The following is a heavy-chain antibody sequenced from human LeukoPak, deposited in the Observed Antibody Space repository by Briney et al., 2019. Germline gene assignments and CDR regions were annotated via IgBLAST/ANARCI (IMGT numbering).Heavy chain of an antibody. CDR2: IYSGGST. CDR1: GFTVSSNY. J-gene: IGHJ4*02. CDR3: AREGSYSGSSIPFDY. D-gene: IGHD1-26*01. V-gene: IGHV3-53*01. Sequence: GGSLRLSCAASGFTVSSNYMSWVRQAPGKGLVWVSVIYSGGSTYYADSVKGRFTISRDNSKNTLYLQMNSLRAEDTAVYYCAREGSYSGSSIPFDYWGQGTLVTVSS.